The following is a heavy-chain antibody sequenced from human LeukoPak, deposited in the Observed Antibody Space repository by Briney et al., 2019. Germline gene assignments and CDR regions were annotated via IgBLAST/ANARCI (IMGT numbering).Heavy chain of an antibody. D-gene: IGHD3-10*01. Sequence: SETLSLTCSVSGDSISYFYWSWIRQAAGKGLEWIGRTSSSGNTDYNASLKSRVTMSVDTSKNQLSLKLTSVTAADTAVYYCARGRSPAISMVRGVRASSWFDPWGQGTLVTVSS. CDR2: TSSSGNT. CDR1: GDSISYFY. J-gene: IGHJ5*02. CDR3: ARGRSPAISMVRGVRASSWFDP. V-gene: IGHV4-4*07.